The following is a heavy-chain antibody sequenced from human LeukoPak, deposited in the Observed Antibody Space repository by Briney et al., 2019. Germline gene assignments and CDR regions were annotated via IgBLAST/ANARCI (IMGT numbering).Heavy chain of an antibody. CDR2: IYYSGST. J-gene: IGHJ5*02. CDR1: GGSISSSGYS. V-gene: IGHV4-39*01. D-gene: IGHD6-13*01. Sequence: SETLSLTCTVSGGSISSSGYSWGWIRQPPGKGLEWIGSIYYSGSTYYNPSLKSRVTISVDTSKNQFSLKLSSVTAADTAVYYCARHSIAAAGTYNWFDPWGQGTLVTVSS. CDR3: ARHSIAAAGTYNWFDP.